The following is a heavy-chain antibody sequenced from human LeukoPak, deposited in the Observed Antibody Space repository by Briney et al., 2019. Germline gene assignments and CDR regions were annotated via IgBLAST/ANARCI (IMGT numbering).Heavy chain of an antibody. CDR2: INHSGST. J-gene: IGHJ6*03. Sequence: SETLSLTCAVYGRSFSGYYWSWIRQPPGKGLEWIEEINHSGSTNYNPSLKSGVTISVDTSKNQFSLKLSSVTAADTAVYYCAREYLYYYDSSGYARLYYYYMDVWGKGTTVTVSS. CDR3: AREYLYYYDSSGYARLYYYYMDV. D-gene: IGHD3-22*01. V-gene: IGHV4-34*01. CDR1: GRSFSGYY.